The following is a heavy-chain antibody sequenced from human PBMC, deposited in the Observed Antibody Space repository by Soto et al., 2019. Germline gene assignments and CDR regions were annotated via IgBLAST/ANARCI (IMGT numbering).Heavy chain of an antibody. V-gene: IGHV1-69*01. Sequence: QVQLVQAGAEVKKPGSSVKVSCKASGGTFSSYAISWVRQAPGQGLEWMGGIMPSFGTTNYAQKFQGRVTITADESTTIAYMELSSLGSEDTAVYYCARGAATLVRGVLRTGYYGMDVWGQGTTVTVSS. D-gene: IGHD3-10*01. CDR3: ARGAATLVRGVLRTGYYGMDV. CDR1: GGTFSSYA. CDR2: IMPSFGTT. J-gene: IGHJ6*02.